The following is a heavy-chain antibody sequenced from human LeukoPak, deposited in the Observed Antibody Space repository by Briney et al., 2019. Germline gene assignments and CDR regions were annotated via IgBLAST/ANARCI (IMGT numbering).Heavy chain of an antibody. CDR2: TSTSGSAI. J-gene: IGHJ5*02. CDR3: ARSTVTHTNWFDP. V-gene: IGHV3-11*01. CDR1: GFTFSDYY. Sequence: GGSLRLSCAASGFTFSDYYMSWIRKAPGRGLEWVSYTSTSGSAIYYADSVKGRFTISRDNAKNSLFLQMNSLRAEDTALYYCARSTVTHTNWFDPWGQGTLVTVSS. D-gene: IGHD4-17*01.